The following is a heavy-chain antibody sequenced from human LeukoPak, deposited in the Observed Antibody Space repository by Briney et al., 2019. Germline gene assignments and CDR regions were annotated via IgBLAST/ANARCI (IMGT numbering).Heavy chain of an antibody. CDR1: GGSFSGYY. V-gene: IGHV4-34*01. J-gene: IGHJ5*02. Sequence: SETLSLTCAVYGGSFSGYYWSWIRQPPGKGLEWIGEINHSGSTNYNPSLESRVTISIDTSKNQFSLKLSSVTAADTAVYYCARGHRIYAYRGWFDPWGQGTLVTVSS. CDR2: INHSGST. D-gene: IGHD3-16*01. CDR3: ARGHRIYAYRGWFDP.